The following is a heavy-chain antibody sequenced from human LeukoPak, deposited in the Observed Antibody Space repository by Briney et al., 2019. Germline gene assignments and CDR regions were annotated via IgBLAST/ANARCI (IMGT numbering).Heavy chain of an antibody. J-gene: IGHJ3*02. CDR3: ARMSGNAFDI. CDR1: AGSVSSYY. D-gene: IGHD1-14*01. V-gene: IGHV4-59*08. CDR2: IYYSGST. Sequence: SETLSLTCTVSAGSVSSYYWSWIRQPPGKGLEWIGSIYYSGSTNYNPSLKSRVTISVDTSKNQFSLKLSSVTAADTAVYYCARMSGNAFDIWGQGTMVTVSS.